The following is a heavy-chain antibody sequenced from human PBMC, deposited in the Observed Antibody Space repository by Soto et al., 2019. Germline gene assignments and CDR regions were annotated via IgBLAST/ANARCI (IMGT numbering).Heavy chain of an antibody. CDR2: ISGSGHAT. D-gene: IGHD2-15*01. J-gene: IGHJ6*02. CDR3: ARDRIGRFYAIDV. Sequence: EVKLLESGGGLVPPGASARLSCITSGFIFDNYAMSWVRQSPGRGLEWVAAISGSGHATYYTQSVQGRFIISRDNAKNYVSLQINSLRPEDAALYYCARDRIGRFYAIDVWGQGTTVTVSS. V-gene: IGHV3-23*01. CDR1: GFIFDNYA.